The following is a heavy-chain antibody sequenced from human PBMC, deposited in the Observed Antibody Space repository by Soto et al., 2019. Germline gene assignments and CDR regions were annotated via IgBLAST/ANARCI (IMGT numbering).Heavy chain of an antibody. CDR1: GFIFEDFA. D-gene: IGHD3-22*01. V-gene: IGHV3-9*01. CDR3: AKDVGSYYYDTSAYLYDY. J-gene: IGHJ4*02. CDR2: ISWNSATL. Sequence: EVQLVESGGGLVQPGGSVRLSCVGSGFIFEDFAMNWVRQVPGKGLEWVSGISWNSATLDYADSVKGRFIVSRDNAKNTLYLQMNSLRPEDAALYYCAKDVGSYYYDTSAYLYDYWGQGTLVTVSS.